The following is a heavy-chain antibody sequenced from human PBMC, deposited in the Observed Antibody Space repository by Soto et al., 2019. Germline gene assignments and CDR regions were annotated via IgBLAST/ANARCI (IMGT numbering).Heavy chain of an antibody. J-gene: IGHJ4*02. CDR3: AKVTRISSGLMYAISRDFDY. Sequence: PGGSLSLSCAASGFTFSSYAMSWVRQAPGKGLEWVSAISGSGGSTYYADSVKGRFTISRDNSKNTLYLQMNSLRAEDTAVYYCAKVTRISSGLMYAISRDFDYWGQGTLVTVSS. V-gene: IGHV3-23*01. CDR2: ISGSGGST. CDR1: GFTFSSYA. D-gene: IGHD2-8*01.